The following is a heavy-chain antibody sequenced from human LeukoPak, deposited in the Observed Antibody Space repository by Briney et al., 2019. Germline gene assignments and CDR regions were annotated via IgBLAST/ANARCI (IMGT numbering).Heavy chain of an antibody. CDR2: ISAYNGNT. J-gene: IGHJ4*02. V-gene: IGHV1-18*01. CDR3: ARDRPYYYGSGSFYYFDY. Sequence: ASVKVSCKASGYTFTSYGISWVRQAPGQGLEWMGWISAYNGNTNYAQKLQGRVTMTTDTSTSTAYMEPRSLRSDDTAVYYCARDRPYYYGSGSFYYFDYWGQGTLVTVSS. D-gene: IGHD3-10*01. CDR1: GYTFTSYG.